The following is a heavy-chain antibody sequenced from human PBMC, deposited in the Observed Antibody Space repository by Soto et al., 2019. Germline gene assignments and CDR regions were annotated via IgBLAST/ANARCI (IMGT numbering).Heavy chain of an antibody. V-gene: IGHV5-51*01. D-gene: IGHD6-13*01. CDR1: GYSFTSYW. CDR2: IYPGDSDT. J-gene: IGHJ5*02. Sequence: GESLKISCKGSGYSFTSYWIGWVRQMPGKGLEWMGIIYPGDSDTRYSPSFQGQVTISADKSIGTAYLQWSSLKASDTAMYYCARLGEVWWAAAANWFDPWGQGTLVTVSS. CDR3: ARLGEVWWAAAANWFDP.